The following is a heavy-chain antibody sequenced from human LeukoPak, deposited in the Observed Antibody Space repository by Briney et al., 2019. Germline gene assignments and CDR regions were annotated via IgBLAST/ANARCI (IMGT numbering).Heavy chain of an antibody. CDR2: IYSGGST. CDR3: ARLREWLQTWGTFDI. CDR1: GFTFGDYA. V-gene: IGHV3-53*01. Sequence: PGGSLRLSCTASGFTFGDYAMSWVRQAPGKGLEWVSVIYSGGSTYYADSVKGRFTISRDNSKNTLYLQMNSLRAEDTAVYYCARLREWLQTWGTFDIWGQGTMVTVSS. J-gene: IGHJ3*02. D-gene: IGHD5-24*01.